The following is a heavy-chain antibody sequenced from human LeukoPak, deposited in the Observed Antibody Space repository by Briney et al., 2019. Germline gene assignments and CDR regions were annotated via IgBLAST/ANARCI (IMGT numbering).Heavy chain of an antibody. J-gene: IGHJ5*02. CDR1: GFPFSSYH. V-gene: IGHV3-21*04. CDR3: AKAQGGIAAAGPFDP. Sequence: GGSLRLSCTASGFPFSSYHMNWVRQAPGKGLEWVSFISSSSNYIYYADSVKDRFTISRDNAKNSLYLQMNSLRAEDTAVYYCAKAQGGIAAAGPFDPWGQGTLVTVSS. D-gene: IGHD6-13*01. CDR2: ISSSSNYI.